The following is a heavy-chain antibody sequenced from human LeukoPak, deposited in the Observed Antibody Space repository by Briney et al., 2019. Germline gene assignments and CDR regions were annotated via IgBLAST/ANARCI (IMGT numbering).Heavy chain of an antibody. CDR2: INPSGGST. J-gene: IGHJ4*02. V-gene: IGHV1-46*01. CDR1: GYTFTSYY. CDR3: ARENGSGYGD. Sequence: ASVKVSCKASGYTFTSYYMHWVRQAPGQGLEWMGIINPSGGSTSYAQKLQGRVTMTTDTSTSTAYMELRSLRSDDTAVYYCARENGSGYGDWGQGTLVTVSS. D-gene: IGHD5-12*01.